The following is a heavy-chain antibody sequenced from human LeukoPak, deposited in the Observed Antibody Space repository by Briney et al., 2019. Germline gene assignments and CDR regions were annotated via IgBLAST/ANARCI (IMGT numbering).Heavy chain of an antibody. J-gene: IGHJ4*02. V-gene: IGHV3-48*03. CDR2: ISSSGSTI. CDR1: GFTFSSYE. CDR3: AREGYYFDY. Sequence: GGSLRLSCAASGFTFSSYEMNWVRQAPGKGLVWVSYISSSGSTIYYADSVKGRFTISRDNDKNSLYLQMNSLRAEDTAVYYCAREGYYFDYWGQGTLVTVSS.